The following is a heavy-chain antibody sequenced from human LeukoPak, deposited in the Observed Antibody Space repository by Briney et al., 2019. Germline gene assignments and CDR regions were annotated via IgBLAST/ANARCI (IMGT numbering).Heavy chain of an antibody. CDR3: ARDRSTVTTPSYFYMDV. J-gene: IGHJ6*03. V-gene: IGHV3-30*03. CDR2: LSHDGEIK. Sequence: GGSLRLSCGASGFTFRFYGMHWVRQAPGRGLEWLAVLSHDGEIKYYGDSVKGRFTVARDNSKSKMYLQINGLGLEDTAVYYCARDRSTVTTPSYFYMDVWGRGTTVTV. CDR1: GFTFRFYG. D-gene: IGHD4-17*01.